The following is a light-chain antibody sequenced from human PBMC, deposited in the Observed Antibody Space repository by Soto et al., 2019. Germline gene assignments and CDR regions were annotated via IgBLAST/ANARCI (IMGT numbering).Light chain of an antibody. CDR2: EVN. CDR1: SSDIGGYNS. CDR3: CSYGGSYTYV. Sequence: QSALTQPPSASGSPGQSVTISCTGTSSDIGGYNSVSWYQQHPGKAPRLMIYEVNKRPSGVPDRFSGSKSGYTASLTVSGLQTEDEAFYYCCSYGGSYTYVFGTGTKLTVL. J-gene: IGLJ1*01. V-gene: IGLV2-8*01.